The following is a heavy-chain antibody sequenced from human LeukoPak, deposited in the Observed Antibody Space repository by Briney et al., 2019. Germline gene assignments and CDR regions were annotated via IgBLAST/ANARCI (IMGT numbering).Heavy chain of an antibody. CDR3: AKGSSYYASGAYYYFDY. J-gene: IGHJ4*02. D-gene: IGHD3-10*01. Sequence: GRSLRLSCAASGFTFSSYGMNWVRQAPGKGLEWVSVISGSGGSTHHADSVKGRFTISRDNSKNTLSLQMNSLRAEDTAVYYCAKGSSYYASGAYYYFDYWGQGTLVTVSS. CDR1: GFTFSSYG. V-gene: IGHV3-23*01. CDR2: ISGSGGST.